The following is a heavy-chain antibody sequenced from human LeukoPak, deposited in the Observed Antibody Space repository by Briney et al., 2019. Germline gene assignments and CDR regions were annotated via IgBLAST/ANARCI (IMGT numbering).Heavy chain of an antibody. Sequence: SVKVSCKASGGTFSSYAISWVRQAPGQGLEWMGGIIPIFGTANYAQKFQGRVTITADESTSTAYMELSSLRSEDTAVYYCARAPAYYYGSGTSRRPLDYWGQGTLVTVSS. CDR2: IIPIFGTA. CDR1: GGTFSSYA. J-gene: IGHJ4*02. V-gene: IGHV1-69*13. D-gene: IGHD3-10*01. CDR3: ARAPAYYYGSGTSRRPLDY.